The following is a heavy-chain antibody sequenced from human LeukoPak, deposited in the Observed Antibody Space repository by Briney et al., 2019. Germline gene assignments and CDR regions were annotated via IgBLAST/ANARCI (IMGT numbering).Heavy chain of an antibody. J-gene: IGHJ4*02. CDR1: GFTFSSYV. Sequence: PGGSLRLSCAASGFTFSSYVMHWVRQAPGKGLEWVAIISYDGSNKYYADSVKGRFAISRDNSKNTLYLQMNSLRAEDTAVYYCAKDIYRATAMVTVDYWGQGTLVTVSS. CDR3: AKDIYRATAMVTVDY. D-gene: IGHD5-18*01. V-gene: IGHV3-30*09. CDR2: ISYDGSNK.